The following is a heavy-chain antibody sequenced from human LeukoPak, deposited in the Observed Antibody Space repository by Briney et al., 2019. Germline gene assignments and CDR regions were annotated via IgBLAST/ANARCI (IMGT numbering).Heavy chain of an antibody. V-gene: IGHV1-69*04. J-gene: IGHJ4*02. CDR1: GYTFTGYY. CDR3: ARGGAAMPID. CDR2: IIPILGIA. Sequence: GASVKVSCKASGYTFTGYYMHWVRQAPGQGLEWMGRIIPILGIANYAQKFQGRVTITADKSTSTAYMELSSLRSEDTAVYYCARGGAAMPIDWGQGTLVTVSS. D-gene: IGHD3-16*01.